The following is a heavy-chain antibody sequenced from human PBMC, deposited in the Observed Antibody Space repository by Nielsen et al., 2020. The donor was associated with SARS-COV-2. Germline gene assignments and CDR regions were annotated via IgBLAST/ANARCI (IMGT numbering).Heavy chain of an antibody. D-gene: IGHD4-23*01. CDR3: ALNKDGGNSPIDS. V-gene: IGHV3-23*01. J-gene: IGHJ4*02. CDR2: IGGSGRTT. Sequence: GGSLRLSCAASGFTVSSNYMSWVRQAPGKGLEWVSVIGGSGRTTYYADSVKGRLTVSRDNSKNTLFLQMNNLRAEDTALYYCALNKDGGNSPIDSWGQGTLVTVSS. CDR1: GFTVSSNY.